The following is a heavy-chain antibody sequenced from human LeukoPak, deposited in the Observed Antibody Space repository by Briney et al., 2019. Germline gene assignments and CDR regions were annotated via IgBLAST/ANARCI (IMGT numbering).Heavy chain of an antibody. CDR3: ARWYYYETSGLYYGSFDN. CDR2: IIGSGSST. Sequence: PGGSLRLSCAASGFTFSSYGMSWVRQAPGKGLQWVSVIIGSGSSTYYADSVKGRFTISRDNARNTLYLQMNSLRAEDTAAYYCARWYYYETSGLYYGSFDNWGQGTLVTVSS. D-gene: IGHD3-22*01. V-gene: IGHV3-23*01. J-gene: IGHJ5*02. CDR1: GFTFSSYG.